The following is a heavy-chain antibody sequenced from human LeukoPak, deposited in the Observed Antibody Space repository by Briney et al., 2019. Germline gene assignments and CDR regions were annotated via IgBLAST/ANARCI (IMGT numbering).Heavy chain of an antibody. J-gene: IGHJ4*02. CDR3: ARSNQADDY. D-gene: IGHD1-14*01. V-gene: IGHV3-74*01. CDR2: INPGGSST. Sequence: PAGGSLRLSCAASGFTFSSYWMPWVRQVPGKGLVWVSRINPGGSSTAYADSVKGRFTISRDNAKNTLYLQMDSLRAEDTAIYYCARSNQADDYWGQGTLVTVSS. CDR1: GFTFSSYW.